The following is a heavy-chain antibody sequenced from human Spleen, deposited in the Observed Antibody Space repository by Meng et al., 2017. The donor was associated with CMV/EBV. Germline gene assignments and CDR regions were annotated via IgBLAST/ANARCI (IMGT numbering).Heavy chain of an antibody. CDR2: IKQDATEK. CDR1: GFTFSNYW. D-gene: IGHD3-3*01. Sequence: GESLKISCAASGFTFSNYWMTWVRQAPGKGLEWVANIKQDATEKYYVDSVKGRFTISRDNAKKSLYLQMNSLRAEDTAVYYCAYLGEYWSGYFEDYWGQGTLVTVSS. V-gene: IGHV3-7*01. CDR3: AYLGEYWSGYFEDY. J-gene: IGHJ4*02.